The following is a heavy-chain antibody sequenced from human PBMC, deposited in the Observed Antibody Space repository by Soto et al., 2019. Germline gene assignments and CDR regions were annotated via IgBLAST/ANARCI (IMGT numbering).Heavy chain of an antibody. V-gene: IGHV2-5*02. CDR1: GFSLSTSGVG. CDR2: IYWDDDK. CDR3: AHVDDFWSGYYQVENWFDP. D-gene: IGHD3-3*01. J-gene: IGHJ5*02. Sequence: QITLKESGPPLVKPTQTLTLTCTFSGFSLSTSGVGVGWIRQPPGKALEWLALIYWDDDKRYSPSLKSRLTITKDTSKNQVVLTMTNMDPVDTATYYCAHVDDFWSGYYQVENWFDPWGQGTLVTVSS.